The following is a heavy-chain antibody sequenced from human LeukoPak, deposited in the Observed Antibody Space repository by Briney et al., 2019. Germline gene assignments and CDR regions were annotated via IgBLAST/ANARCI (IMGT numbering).Heavy chain of an antibody. J-gene: IGHJ4*02. CDR2: IYSGGTT. Sequence: SGGSLRLSCAVSGLTVSNNYMSWVRQAPGKGLEWVSVIYSGGTTYYADSVKGRFTISRDNSKNTLYLQMNSLRAEDTAVYYCATSGSYVPAVFDYWGQGTLVTVSS. D-gene: IGHD1-26*01. V-gene: IGHV3-53*01. CDR1: GLTVSNNY. CDR3: ATSGSYVPAVFDY.